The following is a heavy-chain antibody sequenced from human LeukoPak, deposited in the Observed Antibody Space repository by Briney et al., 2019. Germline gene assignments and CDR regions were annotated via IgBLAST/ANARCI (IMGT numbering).Heavy chain of an antibody. CDR1: GFTFGTFW. D-gene: IGHD6-13*01. Sequence: PGGSLRLSCAASGFTFGTFWMSWVRQAPGKGLEWVANIKQDGSERYYVDSVKGRFTISRDHAKNSLYLQMNSLRAEDTAVYYCARGSIAAAFQFDYWGQGTLVTVSS. J-gene: IGHJ4*02. CDR2: IKQDGSER. V-gene: IGHV3-7*01. CDR3: ARGSIAAAFQFDY.